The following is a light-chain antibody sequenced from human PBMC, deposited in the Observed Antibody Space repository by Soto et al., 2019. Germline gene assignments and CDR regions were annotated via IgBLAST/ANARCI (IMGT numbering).Light chain of an antibody. Sequence: ETEMTQSPATLSVSPGERATLSCRASQGVSSNLAWYQQKPGQAPRLLIYSASTRSTGIPARFSGSGSGTEFTLTISSLQSEDSAVYYCQQYNNWPPITFGQGTKLEIK. CDR1: QGVSSN. V-gene: IGKV3-15*01. J-gene: IGKJ2*01. CDR2: SAS. CDR3: QQYNNWPPIT.